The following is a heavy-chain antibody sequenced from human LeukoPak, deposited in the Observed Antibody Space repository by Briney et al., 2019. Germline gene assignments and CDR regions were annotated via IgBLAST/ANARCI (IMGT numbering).Heavy chain of an antibody. CDR3: AKDSFDWYYYDSSGRSGY. CDR2: ISGSGGST. Sequence: PGGSLRLSCAASGFTFSNLPMSWVRQAPGKGLEWVSAISGSGGSTYYADSVKGRFTISRDNSKNTLYLQMNSLRAEDTAVYYCAKDSFDWYYYDSSGRSGYWGQGTLVTVSS. V-gene: IGHV3-23*01. J-gene: IGHJ4*02. D-gene: IGHD3-22*01. CDR1: GFTFSNLP.